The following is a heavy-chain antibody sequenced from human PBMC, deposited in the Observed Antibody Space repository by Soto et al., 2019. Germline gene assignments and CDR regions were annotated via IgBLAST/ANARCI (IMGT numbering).Heavy chain of an antibody. CDR3: ARRLRTSWFDP. V-gene: IGHV4-59*01. CDR2: IYYSGST. Sequence: SETLSLTCTVSGGSISSYYWSWIRQPPGKGLESIGYIYYSGSTNYDPSLKSRVTISVDTSKNQFFLKLSSVTAADTAVYYCARRLRTSWFDPWGQGTLVTVSS. CDR1: GGSISSYY. D-gene: IGHD4-17*01. J-gene: IGHJ5*02.